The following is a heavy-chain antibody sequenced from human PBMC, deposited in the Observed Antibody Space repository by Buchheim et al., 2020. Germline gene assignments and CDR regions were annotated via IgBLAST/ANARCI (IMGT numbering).Heavy chain of an antibody. CDR2: ISSSGSTI. CDR3: AKGGYNWNDIDYYYGMDV. D-gene: IGHD1-20*01. Sequence: EVQLVESGGGLVQPGGSLRLSCAASGFTFSSYEMNWVRQAPGKGLEWVSYISSSGSTIYYADSVKGRFTISRDNAKNSLYLQMNSLRAEDTAVYYCAKGGYNWNDIDYYYGMDVWGQGTT. V-gene: IGHV3-48*03. J-gene: IGHJ6*02. CDR1: GFTFSSYE.